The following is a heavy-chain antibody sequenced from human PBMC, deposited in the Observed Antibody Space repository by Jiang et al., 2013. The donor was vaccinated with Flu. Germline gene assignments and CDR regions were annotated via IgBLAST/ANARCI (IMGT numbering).Heavy chain of an antibody. Sequence: GAEVKKPGSSVKVSCKASGGTFSSYAISWVRQAPGQGLEWMGGIIPILGIANYAQKFQGRVTITADKSTSTAYMELSSLRSEDTAVYYCARDSGRKYYDILTGYYAFDIWGQGTMVTVSS. D-gene: IGHD3-9*01. CDR1: GGTFSSYA. CDR3: ARDSGRKYYDILTGYYAFDI. J-gene: IGHJ3*02. CDR2: IIPILGIA. V-gene: IGHV1-69*04.